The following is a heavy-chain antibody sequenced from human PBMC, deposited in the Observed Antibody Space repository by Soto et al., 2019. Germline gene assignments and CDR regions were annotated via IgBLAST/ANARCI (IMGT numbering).Heavy chain of an antibody. CDR1: GGSISSSSYY. CDR2: IYYSGST. V-gene: IGHV4-39*07. CDR3: AKLPQYETLTGYLNYFDY. D-gene: IGHD3-9*01. J-gene: IGHJ4*02. Sequence: SETLSLTCTVSGGSISSSSYYWGWIRQPPGKGLEWIGSIYYSGSTYYNPSLKSRVTISVDTSKNQFSLKLSSVTAEDTAVYFCAKLPQYETLTGYLNYFDYWGPGILVTVSS.